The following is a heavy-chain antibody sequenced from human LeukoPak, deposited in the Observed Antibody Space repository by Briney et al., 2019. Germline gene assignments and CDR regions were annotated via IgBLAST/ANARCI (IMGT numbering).Heavy chain of an antibody. CDR1: GFTFSSYS. CDR3: ATTGSGSYYDY. V-gene: IGHV3-21*01. D-gene: IGHD1-26*01. CDR2: ISTSSSYI. J-gene: IGHJ4*02. Sequence: GGSLRLSCAASGFTFSSYSMNWVRQAPGKGLEWVSSISTSSSYIYYADSMKGRFTISRDNAKNSLYLQMNSLRAEDTAVYYCATTGSGSYYDYWGQGTLVTVSS.